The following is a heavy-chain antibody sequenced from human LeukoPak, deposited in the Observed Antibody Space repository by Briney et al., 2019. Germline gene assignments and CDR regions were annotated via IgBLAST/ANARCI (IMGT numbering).Heavy chain of an antibody. CDR2: ISDSGSDT. Sequence: GGSLRLSCAAAAFTFSSYGLSWVRHAPRKWREWVSAISDSGSDTSYADSVEGRFTISKDNSKNTLYLQMNSLRAEDRGVYYCAKRVPYSSSSVYFDSWGQGTLVTVSS. CDR3: AKRVPYSSSSVYFDS. V-gene: IGHV3-23*01. J-gene: IGHJ4*02. CDR1: AFTFSSYG. D-gene: IGHD6-6*01.